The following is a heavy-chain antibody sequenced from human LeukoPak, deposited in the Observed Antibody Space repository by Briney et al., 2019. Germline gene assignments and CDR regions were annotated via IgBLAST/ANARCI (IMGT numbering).Heavy chain of an antibody. CDR2: ISGSGGST. CDR1: GFTFSSYA. D-gene: IGHD3-9*01. CDR3: ATGNYHAFDI. J-gene: IGHJ3*02. Sequence: GGSLRLSCAASGFTFSSYAMSWVRQAPGKGLGWVSAISGSGGSTYYADSVKGRFTISRDNSKNTLYLQMNSLRSEDTAVYYCATGNYHAFDIWGQGTMVTVSS. V-gene: IGHV3-23*01.